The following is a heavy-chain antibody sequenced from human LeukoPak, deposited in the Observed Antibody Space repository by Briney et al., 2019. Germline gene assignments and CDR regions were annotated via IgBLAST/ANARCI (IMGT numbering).Heavy chain of an antibody. CDR2: ISGSGDNT. CDR1: GFTFSSYG. D-gene: IGHD6-13*01. Sequence: PGGSLRLSCAASGFTFSSYGMTWVRQAPGKGLEWVSGISGSGDNTWYADSVKGRFTISRDNSKNTLYLQMNSLRPEDTAVYYCARTSTAAAGTFDPWGQGTLVTVSS. J-gene: IGHJ5*02. V-gene: IGHV3-23*01. CDR3: ARTSTAAAGTFDP.